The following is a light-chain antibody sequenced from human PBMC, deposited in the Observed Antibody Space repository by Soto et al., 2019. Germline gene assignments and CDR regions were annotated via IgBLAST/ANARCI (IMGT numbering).Light chain of an antibody. CDR3: SSYTSSSTAV. Sequence: QSALTQPASVSGSPGQSITISCTGTSSDVGGYNYVSWYQQHPGKAPKLMIYEVSNRPSGVSNRFSGSKSGNTASLTISGIQAEDEADYYCSSYTSSSTAVFGGGTQLTVL. J-gene: IGLJ7*01. V-gene: IGLV2-14*01. CDR2: EVS. CDR1: SSDVGGYNY.